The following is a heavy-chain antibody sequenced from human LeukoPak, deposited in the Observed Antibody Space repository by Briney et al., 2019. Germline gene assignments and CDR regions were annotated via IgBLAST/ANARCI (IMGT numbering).Heavy chain of an antibody. J-gene: IGHJ4*02. V-gene: IGHV3-23*01. CDR1: GFTFASYG. CDR2: ITGSGSST. Sequence: PGGSLRLSCAASGFTFASYGMSWVRQAPGKGLEWVSGITGSGSSTFYSDSVKGRCTISRDNSKNTLYLQVNNLRGEDSAVYYCPKLGGYSYGHEEYWGQGTLVTVSS. D-gene: IGHD5-18*01. CDR3: PKLGGYSYGHEEY.